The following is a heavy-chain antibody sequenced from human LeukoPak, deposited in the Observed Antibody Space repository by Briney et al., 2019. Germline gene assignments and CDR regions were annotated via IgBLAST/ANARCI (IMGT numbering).Heavy chain of an antibody. CDR2: ISSSSSYI. V-gene: IGHV3-21*01. J-gene: IGHJ3*02. CDR1: GFTFSSYD. Sequence: GGSLRLSCAASGFTFSSYDMTWVRHAPGKGLEWVSSISSSSSYIYYADSLKGRFTISRDNAKNSLYLQMNSLRAEDTAVYYCARDRIIFGDYGDAFDIWGQGTMVTVSS. CDR3: ARDRIIFGDYGDAFDI. D-gene: IGHD4-17*01.